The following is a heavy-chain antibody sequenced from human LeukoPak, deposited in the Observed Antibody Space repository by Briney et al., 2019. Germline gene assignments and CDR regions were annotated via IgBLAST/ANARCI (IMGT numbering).Heavy chain of an antibody. D-gene: IGHD6-19*01. V-gene: IGHV4-59*01. CDR2: IYYSGST. Sequence: SSETLSLTCTVSGGSISSYYWSWIRQPPGKGLEWIGYIYYSGSTNYNPSLKSRVTISVDTSKNQFSLKLSSVTAADTAVYYCAGSSGDYFDYWGQGTLVTVSS. CDR3: AGSSGDYFDY. J-gene: IGHJ4*02. CDR1: GGSISSYY.